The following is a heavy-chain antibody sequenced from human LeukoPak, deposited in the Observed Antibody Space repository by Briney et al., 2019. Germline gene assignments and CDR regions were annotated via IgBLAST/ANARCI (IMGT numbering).Heavy chain of an antibody. Sequence: PGGSLRLSCAASGFTFSSYAINWVRQAPGKGPEWVSVVSGSGGSTFYADSVKGRFTISRDNSKNTVHLQMNSLRAEDTAVYYCAKGREYCSSTSCYSSEKRNWFDPWGQGTLVTVSS. CDR1: GFTFSSYA. CDR2: VSGSGGST. CDR3: AKGREYCSSTSCYSSEKRNWFDP. J-gene: IGHJ5*02. V-gene: IGHV3-23*01. D-gene: IGHD2-2*01.